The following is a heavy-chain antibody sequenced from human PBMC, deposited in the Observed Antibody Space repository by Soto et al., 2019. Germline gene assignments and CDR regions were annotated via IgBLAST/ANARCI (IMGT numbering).Heavy chain of an antibody. CDR3: ARAHYGDYGYGMDV. CDR1: GGSISSGGYS. J-gene: IGHJ6*02. V-gene: IGHV4-30-2*01. Sequence: SETLSLTCTVSGGSISSGGYSWGWIRQPPGKGLEWIGYIYHSGSTYYNPSLKSRVTISVDRSKNQFSLKLSSVTAADTAVYYCARAHYGDYGYGMDVWGQGTTVTVSS. CDR2: IYHSGST. D-gene: IGHD4-17*01.